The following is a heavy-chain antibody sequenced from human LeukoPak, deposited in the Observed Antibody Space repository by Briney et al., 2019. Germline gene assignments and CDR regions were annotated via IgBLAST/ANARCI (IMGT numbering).Heavy chain of an antibody. J-gene: IGHJ4*02. CDR1: GGSISSYY. D-gene: IGHD1-26*01. V-gene: IGHV4-59*08. CDR2: IYYSGST. CDR3: ARHRPRIVGATHVFDY. Sequence: SETLSLTCTVFGGSISSYYWSWIRQPPGKGLEWIGYIYYSGSTNYNPSLKSRVTISVDTSKNQFSLKLSSVTAADTAVYYCARHRPRIVGATHVFDYWGQGTLVTVSS.